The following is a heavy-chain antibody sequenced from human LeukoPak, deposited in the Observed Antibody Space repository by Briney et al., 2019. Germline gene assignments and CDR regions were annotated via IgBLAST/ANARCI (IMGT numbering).Heavy chain of an antibody. J-gene: IGHJ6*03. Sequence: SETLSLTCAVYGGSFRGYYWSWIRQPPGKGLEWIGEINHSGSTNYNPSLKSRVTISVDTSKNQFSLKLSSVTAADTAVYYCARVRYCSSTSCYKGRYYYYMDVWGKGTTVTVSS. CDR2: INHSGST. V-gene: IGHV4-34*01. D-gene: IGHD2-2*02. CDR3: ARVRYCSSTSCYKGRYYYYMDV. CDR1: GGSFRGYY.